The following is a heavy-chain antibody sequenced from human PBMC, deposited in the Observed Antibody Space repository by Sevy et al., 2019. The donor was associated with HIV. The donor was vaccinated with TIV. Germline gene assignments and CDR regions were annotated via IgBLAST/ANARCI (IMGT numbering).Heavy chain of an antibody. CDR1: GFTFSNYA. J-gene: IGHJ6*02. D-gene: IGHD3-3*01. CDR3: AKNENFWSGYLAMAV. CDR2: ISGSGDNT. V-gene: IGHV3-23*01. Sequence: GGSLRLSCAASGFTFSNYAMNWVRQTPGKGLEWVSSISGSGDNTYYADSVKGRFTISRDISYNTVTLQMSSLRAEDTAVYYCAKNENFWSGYLAMAVWGQGTTVTVSS.